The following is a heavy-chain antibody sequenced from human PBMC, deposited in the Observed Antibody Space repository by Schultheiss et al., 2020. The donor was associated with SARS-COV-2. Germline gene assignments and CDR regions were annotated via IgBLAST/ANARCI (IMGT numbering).Heavy chain of an antibody. CDR1: GGSISSYY. CDR3: ARIRGYCSSTSCYLTVGYYYYMDV. Sequence: SETLSLTFTVSGGSISSYYWSWIRQPPGKGLEWIGYIYYSGSTNYNPSLKSRVTISVDTSKNQFSLKLSSVTAADTAVYYCARIRGYCSSTSCYLTVGYYYYMDVWGKGTTVTVSS. V-gene: IGHV4-59*12. D-gene: IGHD2-2*01. J-gene: IGHJ6*03. CDR2: IYYSGST.